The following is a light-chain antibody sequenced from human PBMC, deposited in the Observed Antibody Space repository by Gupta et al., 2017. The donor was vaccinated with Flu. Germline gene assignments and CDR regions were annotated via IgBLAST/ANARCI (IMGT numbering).Light chain of an antibody. CDR1: QSVSKN. V-gene: IGKV3D-15*02. CDR2: GAT. CDR3: QQKNNGHPPWT. Sequence: TLSGSPGERATLPCRARQSVSKNLDWYWKKPSQAPARLIYGATTRTKESGATCSGSGVGTETNFTINSRQSEDYEVYYCQQKNNGHPPWTFGQGTKVDIK. J-gene: IGKJ1*01.